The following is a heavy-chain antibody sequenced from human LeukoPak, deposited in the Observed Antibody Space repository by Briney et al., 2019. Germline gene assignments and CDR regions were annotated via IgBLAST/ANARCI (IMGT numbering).Heavy chain of an antibody. CDR3: ARGASYYDSSGYYYYFDY. D-gene: IGHD3-22*01. CDR1: GGFIGSHS. CDR2: IYYSGST. J-gene: IGHJ4*02. V-gene: IGHV4-59*11. Sequence: PSETRSLTCTVSGGFIGSHSWSCVRQPPGKVLEWSGYIYYSGSTNYNPSLKSRVTISVDTSKNQFSLKLRSVTAADTAVYYCARGASYYDSSGYYYYFDYWGQGTLVTVSS.